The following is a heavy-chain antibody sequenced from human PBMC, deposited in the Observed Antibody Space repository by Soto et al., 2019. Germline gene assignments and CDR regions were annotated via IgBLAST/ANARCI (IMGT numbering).Heavy chain of an antibody. CDR3: ADSATWTGYFDY. Sequence: EVQLVESGGGLVQPGGSLSLSCAVSGLTVSSNYMSWLRQAPGKGLEWVSALYSDGSTYYADSVKGRFTSSRDNSKNKLYLQMNSLRAEDTAVYYCADSATWTGYFDYWGQGTLVTVSS. CDR2: LYSDGST. D-gene: IGHD1-1*01. CDR1: GLTVSSNY. J-gene: IGHJ4*02. V-gene: IGHV3-66*01.